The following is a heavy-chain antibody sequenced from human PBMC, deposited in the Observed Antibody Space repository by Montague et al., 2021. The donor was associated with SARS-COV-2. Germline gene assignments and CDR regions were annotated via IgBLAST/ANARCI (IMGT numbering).Heavy chain of an antibody. CDR2: VSYRGST. V-gene: IGHV4-59*01. CDR1: GGSMSSYH. Sequence: SETLSFTCSVSGGSMSSYHWVWIRQPPGKGLEWIGYVSYRGSTNYNLSLKSRVTISLDTSKNRFSLRVTSVTAADTAVYYCARDVRYYYDQWGLGILVTVSS. D-gene: IGHD3-10*01. CDR3: ARDVRYYYDQ. J-gene: IGHJ4*02.